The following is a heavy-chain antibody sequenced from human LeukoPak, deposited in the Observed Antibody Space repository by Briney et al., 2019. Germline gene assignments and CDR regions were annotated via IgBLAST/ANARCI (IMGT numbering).Heavy chain of an antibody. CDR3: ASTRWTGQDAFDI. Sequence: GGSLQISCKGSGYSFTSYWIGWVRRMPGKGLEWMGIIYRGDSDTRYSPSFQGQVTISADRSINTAYLQWSSLKASDTAMYYCASTRWTGQDAFDIWGQGTMVTVSS. V-gene: IGHV5-51*01. CDR2: IYRGDSDT. J-gene: IGHJ3*02. D-gene: IGHD3-10*01. CDR1: GYSFTSYW.